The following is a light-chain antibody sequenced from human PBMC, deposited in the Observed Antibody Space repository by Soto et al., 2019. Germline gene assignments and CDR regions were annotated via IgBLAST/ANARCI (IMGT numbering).Light chain of an antibody. Sequence: QSALTQPASVSGSPGQSITISCTGTSSDVGSYNLVSWYQQYPGKAPKLMLYEGSKRPSGVSNRFSGSKSGNTASLTISGLQAEDEADYYCCSYAGSSLYVFGTGTKVTVL. CDR2: EGS. J-gene: IGLJ1*01. CDR3: CSYAGSSLYV. CDR1: SSDVGSYNL. V-gene: IGLV2-23*01.